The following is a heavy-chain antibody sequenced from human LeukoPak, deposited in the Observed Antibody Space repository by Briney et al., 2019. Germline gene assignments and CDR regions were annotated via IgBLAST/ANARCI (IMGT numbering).Heavy chain of an antibody. CDR3: ARGGGLTVSSLRDY. J-gene: IGHJ4*02. D-gene: IGHD4-17*01. CDR2: INHSGST. V-gene: IGHV4-34*01. CDR1: GGSFSGYY. Sequence: PSETLSLTCAVYGGSFSGYYWSWIRQPPGMGLEWIGDINHSGSTNYNPSLKSRVTISVDTSKNQFSLKLSSVTAADTAVYYCARGGGLTVSSLRDYWGQGTLVTVSS.